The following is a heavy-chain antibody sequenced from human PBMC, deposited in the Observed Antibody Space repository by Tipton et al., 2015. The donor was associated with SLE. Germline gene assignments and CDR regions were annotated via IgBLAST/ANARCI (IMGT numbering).Heavy chain of an antibody. CDR1: GASIRSYY. Sequence: TLSLTCTVSGASIRSYYWSWIRQPPGKGLEWIGYIYHSGSTSNNPSLKSRVIISVDTSKNQFSLKLSSVTAADTAVYYCARIVTYYDFWSGPGKVYYYYYMDVWGKGTTVTVSS. CDR3: ARIVTYYDFWSGPGKVYYYYYMDV. D-gene: IGHD3-3*01. J-gene: IGHJ6*03. V-gene: IGHV4-59*12. CDR2: IYHSGST.